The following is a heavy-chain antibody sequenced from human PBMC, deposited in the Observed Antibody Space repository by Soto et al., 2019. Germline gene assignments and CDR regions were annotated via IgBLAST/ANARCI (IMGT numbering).Heavy chain of an antibody. D-gene: IGHD2-2*01. V-gene: IGHV3-30*18. CDR2: ISYDGSNK. Sequence: PGGSLRLSCGASGFTFSSYGMHWVRQAPGKGLEWVAVISYDGSNKYYADSVKGRFTISRDNSKNTLYLQMNSLRAEDTAVYYCAKDSTRCSSTSCYSGGGMDVWGQGTTVTVSS. CDR3: AKDSTRCSSTSCYSGGGMDV. CDR1: GFTFSSYG. J-gene: IGHJ6*02.